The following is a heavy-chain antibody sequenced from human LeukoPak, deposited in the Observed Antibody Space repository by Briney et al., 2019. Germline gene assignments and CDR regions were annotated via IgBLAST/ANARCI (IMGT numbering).Heavy chain of an antibody. CDR3: ARESGGSYYLGPLDAFDI. Sequence: GGSLRLSCAASGFTFSSYAMHWVRQAPGKGLEWVAVISYDGSNKYYADSAKGRFTISRDNSKNTLYLQMNSLRAEDTAVYYCARESGGSYYLGPLDAFDIWGQGTMVTVSS. D-gene: IGHD1-26*01. CDR1: GFTFSSYA. CDR2: ISYDGSNK. V-gene: IGHV3-30-3*01. J-gene: IGHJ3*02.